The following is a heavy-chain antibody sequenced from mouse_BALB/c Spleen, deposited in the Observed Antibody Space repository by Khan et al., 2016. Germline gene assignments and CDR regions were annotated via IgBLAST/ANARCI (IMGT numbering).Heavy chain of an antibody. V-gene: IGHV3-6*02. CDR2: ISYDGSN. Sequence: EVQLQESGPGLVKPSQSLSLTCSVTGYSITSGYYWNWIRQFPGNKLEWMGFISYDGSNNYNPSLKNRISITRDTSKNQFFLKLNSVTTDATATYYCARAWYFDYWGQGTTLTVSP. J-gene: IGHJ2*01. CDR3: ARAWYFDY. CDR1: GYSITSGYY.